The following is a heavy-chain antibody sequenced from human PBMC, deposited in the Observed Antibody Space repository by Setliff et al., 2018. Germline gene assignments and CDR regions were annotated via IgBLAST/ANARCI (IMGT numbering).Heavy chain of an antibody. J-gene: IGHJ3*02. CDR3: ARYGVLLARYYYDSSGYSDRNAFDI. CDR1: GGTFSSYA. Sequence: AAVKVSCKASGGTFSSYAISWVRQAPGQGLEWMGRIIPIFGTANYEQKFQGRVTITADKSTSTAYMELSSLRSEDTAVYYCARYGVLLARYYYDSSGYSDRNAFDIWGQGTMVTVSS. D-gene: IGHD3-22*01. CDR2: IIPIFGTA. V-gene: IGHV1-69*06.